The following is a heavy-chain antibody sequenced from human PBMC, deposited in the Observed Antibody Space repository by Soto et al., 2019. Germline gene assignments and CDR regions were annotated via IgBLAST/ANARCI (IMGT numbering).Heavy chain of an antibody. CDR1: GFTFSSYA. Sequence: EVQLLESGGGLVQPGGSLRLSCAASGFTFSSYAMSWVRQAPGKGLEWVSAISGSGGSTYYADSVKGRFTISRDNSKNTLYLQMNSLRAEDTAVYYCRWPGQYSSSAAEPYYYYYGMDVWGQGTTVTVSS. J-gene: IGHJ6*02. D-gene: IGHD6-6*01. CDR3: RWPGQYSSSAAEPYYYYYGMDV. V-gene: IGHV3-23*01. CDR2: ISGSGGST.